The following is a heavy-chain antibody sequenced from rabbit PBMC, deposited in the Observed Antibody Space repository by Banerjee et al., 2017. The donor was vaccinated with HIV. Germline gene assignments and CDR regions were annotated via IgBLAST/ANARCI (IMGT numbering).Heavy chain of an antibody. CDR1: GFSFSNRYV. CDR2: IDAGSTGNT. D-gene: IGHD4-1*01. J-gene: IGHJ4*01. Sequence: QEQLEESGGDLVKPEGSLTLTCTASGFSFSNRYVMCWFRQAPGKGPEWIACIDAGSTGNTYYVSWAKGRFTISRTSSTTVTLQMTSLTAADTATYFCARDLAGVIGWNFNLWGPGTLVTVS. CDR3: ARDLAGVIGWNFNL. V-gene: IGHV1S45*01.